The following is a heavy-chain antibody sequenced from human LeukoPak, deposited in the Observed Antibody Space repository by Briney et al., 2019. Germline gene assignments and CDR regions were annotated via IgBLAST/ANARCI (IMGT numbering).Heavy chain of an antibody. CDR2: ISSSGSTI. D-gene: IGHD3-10*01. J-gene: IGHJ3*02. CDR1: GFTFSSYS. Sequence: GGSLRLSCAASGFTFSSYSMNWVRQAPGKGLEWVSYISSSGSTIYYADSVKGRFTISRDNAKNSLYLQMNSLRAEDTAVYYCARAREHYYGSGSYSAFDIWGQGTMVSVSS. CDR3: ARAREHYYGSGSYSAFDI. V-gene: IGHV3-48*04.